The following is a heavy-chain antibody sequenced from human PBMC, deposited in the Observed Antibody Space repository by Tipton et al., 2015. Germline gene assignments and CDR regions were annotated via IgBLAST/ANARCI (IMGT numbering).Heavy chain of an antibody. CDR3: ARLGRWLQSPFDN. CDR1: GGSMTNYY. J-gene: IGHJ4*02. D-gene: IGHD5-24*01. Sequence: TLSLTCTVSGGSMTNYYWSWIRQPPGKGLEWIGNIFFSGATNYNPSLESRVTITVETAKNQFSLTVNSVTAADTAVYYCARLGRWLQSPFDNWGQGSLVTVS. V-gene: IGHV4-59*01. CDR2: IFFSGAT.